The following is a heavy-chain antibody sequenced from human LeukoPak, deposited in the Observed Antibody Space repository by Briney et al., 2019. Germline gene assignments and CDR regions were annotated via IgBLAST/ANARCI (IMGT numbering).Heavy chain of an antibody. CDR2: ISGSGGST. D-gene: IGHD2-15*01. CDR1: GFTFSSYA. J-gene: IGHJ6*02. V-gene: IGHV3-23*01. Sequence: GSLRLSCAASGFTFSSYAMSWVRQAPGKGLEWVSAISGSGGSTYYADSVRGRFTISRDNSKNTLYLQMNSLRAEDTAVYYCAKGLGYCSGGSCYPGVYYYYYGMDVWGQGTTVTVSS. CDR3: AKGLGYCSGGSCYPGVYYYYYGMDV.